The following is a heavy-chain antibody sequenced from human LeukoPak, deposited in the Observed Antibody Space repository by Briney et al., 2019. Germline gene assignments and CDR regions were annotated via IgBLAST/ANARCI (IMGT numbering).Heavy chain of an antibody. D-gene: IGHD1-26*01. CDR1: GFTFSSYE. V-gene: IGHV3-48*03. Sequence: GGSMRLSCGASGFTFSSYEMNWVRQAPGKGLEWVSYISSSGSTIYYADSVKGRFTISRDNAKNSLYLRMNSLRAEDTAVYCCAKMGATTWSHEDYWGQGTLVTVSS. CDR2: ISSSGSTI. CDR3: AKMGATTWSHEDY. J-gene: IGHJ4*02.